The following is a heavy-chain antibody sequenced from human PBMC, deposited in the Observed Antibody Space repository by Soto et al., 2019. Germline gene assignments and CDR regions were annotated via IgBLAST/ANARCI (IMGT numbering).Heavy chain of an antibody. CDR3: ARDHEGGSYPYCFDY. Sequence: ASVKVSCKASGYTFTSYAMHWVRQAPGQRLEWMGWINAGNGNTKYSQKFQGRVTITRDTSASTAYMELSSLRSEDTAVYYCARDHEGGSYPYCFDYWGQGTLVTVSS. V-gene: IGHV1-3*01. J-gene: IGHJ4*02. CDR1: GYTFTSYA. D-gene: IGHD1-26*01. CDR2: INAGNGNT.